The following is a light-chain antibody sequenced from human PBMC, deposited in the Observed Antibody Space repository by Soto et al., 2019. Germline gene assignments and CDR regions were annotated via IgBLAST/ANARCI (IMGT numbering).Light chain of an antibody. CDR1: SSYVGGYNY. Sequence: QSALTQPRSVSGSPGQSVTISCTGTSSYVGGYNYVSWYQQHPGNAPKLMIYDVSKRPSGVPDRFSGSKSANTASLTISGLQAEDEADYYCCSYAGTYTLVFGGGTQLTVL. J-gene: IGLJ2*01. V-gene: IGLV2-11*01. CDR3: CSYAGTYTLV. CDR2: DVS.